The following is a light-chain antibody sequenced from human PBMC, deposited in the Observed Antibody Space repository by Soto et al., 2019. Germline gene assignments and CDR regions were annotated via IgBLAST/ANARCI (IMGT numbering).Light chain of an antibody. CDR2: GAS. Sequence: EIVLTQSPAALSVSPGGRATLSCRASQDVMYDLAWYQQKPGQAPRLLVYGASTRATDAPPRFRGSGSGREFSLTISSLQSEDFAVYYCQQYGSSPFGQGTRLEIK. J-gene: IGKJ5*01. V-gene: IGKV3-15*01. CDR3: QQYGSSP. CDR1: QDVMYD.